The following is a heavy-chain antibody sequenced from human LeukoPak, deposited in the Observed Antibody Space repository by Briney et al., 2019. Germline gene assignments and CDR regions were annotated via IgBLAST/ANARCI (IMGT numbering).Heavy chain of an antibody. J-gene: IGHJ4*02. CDR1: GYTFTGYY. CDR3: AKAGYYYYCSGYSTPFDY. Sequence: ASVKVSCKASGYTFTGYYMHWVRQAPGQGLEWMGWINPDSGGTNYAHNFQGRVTMTRDTSISTAYMELSRLRSDDTAVYYCAKAGYYYYCSGYSTPFDYWGQGTLVTVSS. V-gene: IGHV1-2*02. D-gene: IGHD3-22*01. CDR2: INPDSGGT.